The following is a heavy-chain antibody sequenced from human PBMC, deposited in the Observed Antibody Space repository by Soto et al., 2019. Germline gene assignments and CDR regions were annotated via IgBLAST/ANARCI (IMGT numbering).Heavy chain of an antibody. CDR1: GGSISSLDYF. Sequence: SETLSLTCTVSGGSISSLDYFWSWIRQHPGKGLEWIGYVSYRGNTFYNPSLKSRVTISVDTSQTQFPLELSSVTAADTAVYYCARDLGGYCSSTSCPVNAYGMDVWGQGTTVTVSS. CDR2: VSYRGNT. CDR3: ARDLGGYCSSTSCPVNAYGMDV. J-gene: IGHJ6*02. V-gene: IGHV4-31*03. D-gene: IGHD2-2*01.